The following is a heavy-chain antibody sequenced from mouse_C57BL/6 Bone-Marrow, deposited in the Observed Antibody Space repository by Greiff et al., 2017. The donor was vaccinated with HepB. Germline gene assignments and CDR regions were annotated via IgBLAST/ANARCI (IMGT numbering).Heavy chain of an antibody. D-gene: IGHD1-1*01. V-gene: IGHV1-5*01. CDR3: TNYYGSSYDWYFDV. Sequence: VQLQQSGTVLARPGASVKMSCKTSGYTFTSYWMHWVKQRPGQGLEWIGAIYPGNSDTSYNQKFKGKAKLTAVTSASTAYMELSSLTNEDSAVYYCTNYYGSSYDWYFDVWGTGTTVTGSS. CDR2: IYPGNSDT. J-gene: IGHJ1*03. CDR1: GYTFTSYW.